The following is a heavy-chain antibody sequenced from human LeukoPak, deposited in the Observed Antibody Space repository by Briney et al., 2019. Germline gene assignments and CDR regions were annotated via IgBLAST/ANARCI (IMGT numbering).Heavy chain of an antibody. D-gene: IGHD4-17*01. Sequence: SVKVSCKTSGGTFNNSAISWVRQAPGQGLEWLGGIMPLFGTAGYAQKFQGRITITKDESTRTVYLELTSLTSDDTAVYYCARDVHGDYGSGWFDPWGQGTLVSVSS. CDR3: ARDVHGDYGSGWFDP. V-gene: IGHV1-69*05. CDR2: IMPLFGTA. CDR1: GGTFNNSA. J-gene: IGHJ5*02.